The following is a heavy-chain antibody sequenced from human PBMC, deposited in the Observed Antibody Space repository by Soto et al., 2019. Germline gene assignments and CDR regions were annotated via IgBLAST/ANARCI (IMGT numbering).Heavy chain of an antibody. CDR3: VRHAPSLEYAMDV. V-gene: IGHV3-7*04. J-gene: IGHJ6*02. CDR1: GFTFSSHW. Sequence: PGGSLRLSCAASGFTFSSHWMSWVRQTPGKGLEWVANIREDGNEKHYVDSVKGRFTISRDNDKNSLSLLLDILRGEDTAVYYCVRHAPSLEYAMDVWGQGTTVTVSS. CDR2: IREDGNEK.